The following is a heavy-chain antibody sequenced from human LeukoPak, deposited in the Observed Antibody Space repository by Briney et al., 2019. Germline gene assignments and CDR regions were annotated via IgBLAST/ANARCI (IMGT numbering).Heavy chain of an antibody. CDR3: ARLSRAAGIFYYGTDV. CDR2: IYYSGTT. Sequence: SETLSLTCTVSGGSLSSSSYYWGWIRQPPGKGLEWIGSIYYSGTTYYNPSLKSRVTISVDTSKNQFSLKLSSVTAADTAVYYCARLSRAAGIFYYGTDVWGQGTTVTVSS. V-gene: IGHV4-39*01. CDR1: GGSLSSSSYY. J-gene: IGHJ6*02. D-gene: IGHD6-13*01.